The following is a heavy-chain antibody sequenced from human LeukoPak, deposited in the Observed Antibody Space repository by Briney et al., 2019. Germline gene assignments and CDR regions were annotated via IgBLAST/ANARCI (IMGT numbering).Heavy chain of an antibody. Sequence: SETLSLTCTVSGGSISSYYWSWIRQPPGKGLEWIGYIYYSGSTNYNPSLKSRVTISVDTSKNQFSLKLSSVTAADTAVYYCARGLVDDYYYGMDVWGQGTTVTVSS. CDR2: IYYSGST. V-gene: IGHV4-59*01. D-gene: IGHD2-15*01. CDR1: GGSISSYY. J-gene: IGHJ6*02. CDR3: ARGLVDDYYYGMDV.